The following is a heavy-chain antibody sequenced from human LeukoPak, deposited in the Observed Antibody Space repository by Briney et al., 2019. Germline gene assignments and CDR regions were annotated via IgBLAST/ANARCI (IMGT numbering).Heavy chain of an antibody. CDR2: INHSGST. J-gene: IGHJ6*03. CDR3: ARTPNGGNRRDPEKYYYYYYMDV. D-gene: IGHD4-23*01. CDR1: GGSFSGYY. V-gene: IGHV4-34*01. Sequence: KPSETLSLTCAVYGGSFSGYYWTWIRQPPGKGLEWIGEINHSGSTNYNPSLKSRVIISVDTSKNQFSLKLSSVTAADTAVYYCARTPNGGNRRDPEKYYYYYYMDVWGKGTTVTVSS.